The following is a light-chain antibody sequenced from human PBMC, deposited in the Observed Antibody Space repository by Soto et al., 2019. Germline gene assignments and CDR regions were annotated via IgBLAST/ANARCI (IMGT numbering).Light chain of an antibody. CDR1: QRVFYSSNNKNY. CDR3: QQYYSTPLS. V-gene: IGKV4-1*01. CDR2: WAS. Sequence: VLTHSPDSLVVSLGERATINCKSSQRVFYSSNNKNYFAWCRQKPRQPPQMLIYWASTRESGVTERCSGSGSGTDLTPPISSLQAEDVAAYYCQQYYSTPLSFGGGTKVDIK. J-gene: IGKJ4*01.